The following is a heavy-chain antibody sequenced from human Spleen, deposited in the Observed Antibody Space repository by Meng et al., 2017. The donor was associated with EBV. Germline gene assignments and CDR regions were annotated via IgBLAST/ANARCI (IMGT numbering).Heavy chain of an antibody. CDR3: AKDRNYILDY. D-gene: IGHD1-7*01. J-gene: IGHJ4*02. V-gene: IGHV3-30*18. CDR2: MSADGSKK. Sequence: QGQLAEAGGGVVQPGGSVRLSCAGSGFSFSNYGMHWVRQAPGKGLEWVAVMSADGSKKQYADSVRGRFTISRDNSKNTVSLQMNSLRGEDTAVYYCAKDRNYILDYWGQGTLVTVSS. CDR1: GFSFSNYG.